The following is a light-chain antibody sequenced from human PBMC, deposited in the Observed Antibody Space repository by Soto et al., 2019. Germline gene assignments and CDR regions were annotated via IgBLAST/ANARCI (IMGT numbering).Light chain of an antibody. CDR1: SSNIGAGYD. J-gene: IGLJ3*02. V-gene: IGLV1-40*01. Sequence: QSVLTQPPSVSGAPGQRVTLSCTGNSSNIGAGYDVHWYQQLPGTAPKLLIYGNSNRPSGVPDRFSGSKSDTSASLAITGLQADDEADYYCPSYDSILSGSVFGGGTKVTVL. CDR3: PSYDSILSGSV. CDR2: GNS.